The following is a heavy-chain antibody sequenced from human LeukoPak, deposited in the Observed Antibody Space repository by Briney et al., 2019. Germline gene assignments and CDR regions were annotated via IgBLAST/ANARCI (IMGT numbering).Heavy chain of an antibody. Sequence: GSLRLSCAASGFTFSSYSMNWVRQAPGKGLDWVSSFSSSSSYRYYADSGKGRFTISRDNAKNSLYLQMNSLRAEDMAVYYCAREEDSSSWIRAFDYWGQGTLVTVSS. V-gene: IGHV3-21*01. CDR3: AREEDSSSWIRAFDY. CDR2: FSSSSSYR. CDR1: GFTFSSYS. J-gene: IGHJ4*02. D-gene: IGHD6-13*01.